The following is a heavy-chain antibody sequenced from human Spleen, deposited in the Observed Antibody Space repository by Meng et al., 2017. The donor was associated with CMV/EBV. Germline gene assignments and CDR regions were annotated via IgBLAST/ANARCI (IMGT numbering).Heavy chain of an antibody. CDR2: ISWNSNTI. D-gene: IGHD1-26*01. V-gene: IGHV3-9*01. J-gene: IGHJ3*02. CDR1: EVTFIFDDHA. CDR3: AKVGYLGGTYYAAFDI. Sequence: GGSLRLSCAASEVTFIFDDHAMHWVRQAPGKGLEWVSGISWNSNTIVYADSVKGRFTIYRDNAKNTLFLQMNSLRTEDTALYYCAKVGYLGGTYYAAFDIWGQGTMVTVSS.